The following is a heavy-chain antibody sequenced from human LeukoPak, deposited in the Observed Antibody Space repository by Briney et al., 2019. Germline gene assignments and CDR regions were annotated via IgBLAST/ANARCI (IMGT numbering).Heavy chain of an antibody. D-gene: IGHD3-22*01. CDR3: ARVTGYMIEDYFDY. CDR2: IYYSGST. V-gene: IGHV4-59*01. Sequence: PSETLSLTCTVSVGSISSYYWSWIRQPPGKGLEWIGYIYYSGSTNYKPSLKSRVTISVETSKNQFSLKLRSVTAADTAVYYCARVTGYMIEDYFDYWGQGTLVTVSS. CDR1: VGSISSYY. J-gene: IGHJ4*02.